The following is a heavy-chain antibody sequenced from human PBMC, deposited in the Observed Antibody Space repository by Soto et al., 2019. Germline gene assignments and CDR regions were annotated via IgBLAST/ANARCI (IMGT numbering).Heavy chain of an antibody. CDR1: GYTFTSYF. V-gene: IGHV1-18*01. J-gene: IGHJ6*02. CDR3: ARQNYYSGMDV. Sequence: AAVKVSCKASGYTFTSYFITWVRQAPGQGLEWMGWISAYNGNTNYAQMLQGRVTMTTDTSTSTAYMELRSLRSDDTAVYYCARQNYYSGMDVWGQGTTVTVSS. CDR2: ISAYNGNT.